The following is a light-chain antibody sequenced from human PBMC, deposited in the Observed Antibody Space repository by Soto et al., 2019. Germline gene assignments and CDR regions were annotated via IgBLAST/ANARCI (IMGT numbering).Light chain of an antibody. CDR2: RNN. CDR1: SSNIRSNY. Sequence: QSVLPQPPSASGTPGQRVTISCSGSSSNIRSNYVYWYHQLPGTAPKLLIYRNNQRPSGVTDRFSGSKSGTSASLAISGLRSEEEDDYYCAAWDDSLSGVVFGGGTKLTVL. J-gene: IGLJ2*01. CDR3: AAWDDSLSGVV. V-gene: IGLV1-47*01.